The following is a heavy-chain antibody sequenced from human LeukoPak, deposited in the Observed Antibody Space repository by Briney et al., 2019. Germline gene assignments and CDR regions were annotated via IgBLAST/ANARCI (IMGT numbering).Heavy chain of an antibody. V-gene: IGHV3-21*06. D-gene: IGHD5-12*01. J-gene: IGHJ6*03. CDR3: VRAFGGYDSQRFYYNMDV. CDR2: IHGSASYN. CDR1: GFTFSSYG. Sequence: GGPLRLSCAASGFTFSSYGMHWVRQAPGKGLEWVSCIHGSASYNYYADSVKGRFTISRDSAKNSLYLEMSSLRVEDTAAYYCVRAFGGYDSQRFYYNMDVWGKGTTVTVSS.